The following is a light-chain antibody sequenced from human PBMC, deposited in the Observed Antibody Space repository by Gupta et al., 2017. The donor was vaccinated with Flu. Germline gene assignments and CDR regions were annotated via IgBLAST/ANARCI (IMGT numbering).Light chain of an antibody. CDR2: DAS. J-gene: IGKJ3*01. Sequence: GDRVTITCQASQAITTYLSWFQQKPGKAPKVLIYDASKLETGVPSKFSGSGSGTDFTLTISSLEPEDTATYYCQQYDDFPLTFGPGTKVDFK. V-gene: IGKV1-33*01. CDR3: QQYDDFPLT. CDR1: QAITTY.